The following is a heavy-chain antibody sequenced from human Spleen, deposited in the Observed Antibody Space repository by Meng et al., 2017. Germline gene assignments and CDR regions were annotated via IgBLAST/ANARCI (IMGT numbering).Heavy chain of an antibody. Sequence: GGSLRLSCATSGFTFDDYTMHWVRQAPGKGLEWVSLITWDGDLAYYADSVKGRFTISRDNSKNSLFLQMNSLRTEDTALYYCAKYSYGLGDYLDYWGQGALVTVSS. CDR1: GFTFDDYT. V-gene: IGHV3-43*01. CDR3: AKYSYGLGDYLDY. J-gene: IGHJ4*02. D-gene: IGHD3-10*01. CDR2: ITWDGDLA.